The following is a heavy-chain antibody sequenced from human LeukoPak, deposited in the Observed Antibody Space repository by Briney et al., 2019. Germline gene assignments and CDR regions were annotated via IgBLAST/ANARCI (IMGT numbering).Heavy chain of an antibody. J-gene: IGHJ3*02. Sequence: GGSLRLSCAASGFTVSNNYMSWVRQAPGKGLEWVSLIYSGGSTSYADSVKGRFTISRDNSKNTLYLQMNSLRAEDTALYYCTHAVSHAFDIWGQGTMVTVSS. D-gene: IGHD2-2*01. CDR3: THAVSHAFDI. CDR2: IYSGGST. V-gene: IGHV3-66*01. CDR1: GFTVSNNY.